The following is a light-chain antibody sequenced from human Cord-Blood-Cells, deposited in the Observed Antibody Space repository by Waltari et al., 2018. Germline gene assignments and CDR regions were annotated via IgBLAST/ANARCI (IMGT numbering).Light chain of an antibody. CDR3: CSYAGSSTWV. V-gene: IGLV2-23*01. CDR1: SSDVGSYNL. CDR2: EGS. J-gene: IGLJ3*02. Sequence: QSALTQPASVSGSPGQSITISCTGTSSDVGSYNLVPWYQQHPGKAPKLMIYEGSKRPSGVSNPFSGSKSGNTASLTISGLQAEDEADYYCCSYAGSSTWVFGGGTKLTVL.